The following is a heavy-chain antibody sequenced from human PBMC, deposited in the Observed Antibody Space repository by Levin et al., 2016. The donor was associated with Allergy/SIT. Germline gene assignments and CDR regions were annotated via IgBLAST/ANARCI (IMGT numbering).Heavy chain of an antibody. D-gene: IGHD3-10*01. CDR3: ARQPRYGSGSYYFPNYFDY. J-gene: IGHJ4*02. V-gene: IGHV4-39*01. Sequence: WIRQPPGKGLEWIGSIYYSGSTYYNPSLKSRVTISVDTSKNQFSLKLSSVTAADTAVYYCARQPRYGSGSYYFPNYFDYWGQGTLVTVSS. CDR2: IYYSGST.